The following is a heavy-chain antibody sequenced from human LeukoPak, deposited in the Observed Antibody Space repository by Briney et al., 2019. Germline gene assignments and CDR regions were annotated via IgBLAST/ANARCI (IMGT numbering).Heavy chain of an antibody. D-gene: IGHD6-25*01. CDR1: GFTFSSYG. V-gene: IGHV3-30*03. Sequence: PGGSLRLSCAASGFTFSSYGMHWVRQAPGKGLEWVAVISYDGSNKYYADSVKGRFTISRDNSKNTLYLQMNSLRAEDTAVYYCVRDRREAYSSGWSRDFDYWGQGTLVTVSS. J-gene: IGHJ4*02. CDR2: ISYDGSNK. CDR3: VRDRREAYSSGWSRDFDY.